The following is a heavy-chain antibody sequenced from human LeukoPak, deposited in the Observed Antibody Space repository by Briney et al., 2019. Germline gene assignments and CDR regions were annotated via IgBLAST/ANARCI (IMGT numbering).Heavy chain of an antibody. D-gene: IGHD6-19*01. J-gene: IGHJ4*02. V-gene: IGHV3-53*01. CDR2: IYSGGST. Sequence: GGSLRLSCAASGFTVSSNYMSWVRQAPGKGLEWVSVIYSGGSTYYADSVKGRFTISRDNSKNTLYLQMNSLRAEDTAVYYCAKALLTRKQWLFPGPLDYWGQGTLVTVSS. CDR3: AKALLTRKQWLFPGPLDY. CDR1: GFTVSSNY.